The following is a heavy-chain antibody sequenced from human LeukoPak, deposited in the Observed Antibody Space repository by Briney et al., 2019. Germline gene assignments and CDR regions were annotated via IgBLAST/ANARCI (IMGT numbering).Heavy chain of an antibody. V-gene: IGHV1-8*03. CDR1: GYTFTNSD. Sequence: ASVKVSCKASGYTFTNSDINWVRQAPGQGLEWMGWMNPNSGKTGYARKFQGRVTFTRNSSISTAYTDLSSLRSEDTAVYYCARGVRFSDFYYYMDVWGQGTTVTVSS. J-gene: IGHJ6*03. D-gene: IGHD3-3*01. CDR3: ARGVRFSDFYYYMDV. CDR2: MNPNSGKT.